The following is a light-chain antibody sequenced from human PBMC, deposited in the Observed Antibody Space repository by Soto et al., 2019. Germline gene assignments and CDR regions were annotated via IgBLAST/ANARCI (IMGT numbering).Light chain of an antibody. Sequence: EIVMTQSPATLSVSPEDRVTLSCRASQNVRRNIAWYQQKPGQAPSLLIFGAITRATGIPARFSGSGSGTEFTLTISSLQSEDSAIYYCQQYGSSGTFGQGTKVEIK. CDR1: QNVRRN. CDR2: GAI. CDR3: QQYGSSGT. J-gene: IGKJ1*01. V-gene: IGKV3-15*01.